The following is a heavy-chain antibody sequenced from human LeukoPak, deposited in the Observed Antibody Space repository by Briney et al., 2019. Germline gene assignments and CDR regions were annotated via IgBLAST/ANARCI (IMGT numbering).Heavy chain of an antibody. CDR2: ISYDGSNK. Sequence: GGSLRLSCAASGFTFSSYAMSWVRQAPGKGLEWVAVISYDGSNKYYADSVKGRFTISRDNSKNTLYLQMNSLRAEDTAVYYCARDLAWGQGILVTVSS. CDR1: GFTFSSYA. V-gene: IGHV3-30-3*01. J-gene: IGHJ5*02. CDR3: ARDLA.